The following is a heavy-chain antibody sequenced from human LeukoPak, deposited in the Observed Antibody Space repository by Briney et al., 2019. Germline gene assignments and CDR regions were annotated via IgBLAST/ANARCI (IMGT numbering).Heavy chain of an antibody. CDR3: ARGVGPYNWFDP. Sequence: SQTLSLTCTVSGGSISSGSYYWSWIRQPAGKGLEWIGRIYTSGSTNYNPSLKSRVTISVDTSKNQFSLKLSSVTAADTAVYYCARGVGPYNWFDPWGQGTLATVSS. V-gene: IGHV4-61*02. CDR2: IYTSGST. D-gene: IGHD2-15*01. J-gene: IGHJ5*02. CDR1: GGSISSGSYY.